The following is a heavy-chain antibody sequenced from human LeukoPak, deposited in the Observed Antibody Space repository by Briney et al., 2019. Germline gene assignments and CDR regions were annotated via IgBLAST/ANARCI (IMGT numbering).Heavy chain of an antibody. V-gene: IGHV4-59*08. CDR1: NGSISTYY. CDR3: ARHDGTLDYFDS. Sequence: SETLSLTCSVSNGSISTYYWSWIRQSPGKGLEWIGYIYYGGTTSYNPSLKRRVTISVHSPKNHFSLRLTSLTAADTALYYCARHDGTLDYFDSWGPGSLVIVSS. J-gene: IGHJ4*02. D-gene: IGHD1-26*01. CDR2: IYYGGTT.